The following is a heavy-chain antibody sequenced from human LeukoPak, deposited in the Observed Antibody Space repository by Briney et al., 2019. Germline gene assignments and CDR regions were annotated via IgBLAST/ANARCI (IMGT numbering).Heavy chain of an antibody. CDR2: IAYDGSNK. V-gene: IGHV3-30*18. D-gene: IGHD5-18*01. CDR1: GFTFSNYG. Sequence: GGSLRLSCAAPGFTFSNYGMHWVRQSPGKGLEWVAIIAYDGSNKYYADSVMGRFTISRDNSKKTLYLQMNNLRAEDTAVYYCAKEKGEDTAYPLWDYWGQGTLVTVSS. J-gene: IGHJ4*02. CDR3: AKEKGEDTAYPLWDY.